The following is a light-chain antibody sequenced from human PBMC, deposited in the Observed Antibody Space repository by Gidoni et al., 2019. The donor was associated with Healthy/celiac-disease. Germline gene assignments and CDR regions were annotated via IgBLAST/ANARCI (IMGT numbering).Light chain of an antibody. CDR2: QDS. CDR3: QAWDSGTVV. V-gene: IGLV3-1*01. CDR1: KLGDKY. J-gene: IGLJ2*01. Sequence: SFALTQPPSVSVSPGQTASITCSGDKLGDKYACWYQQKPGQSPVVVIYQDSKRPSGIPERFSGSNSGNTATLTISGTQAMDEADYYCQAWDSGTVVFGGGTKLTVL.